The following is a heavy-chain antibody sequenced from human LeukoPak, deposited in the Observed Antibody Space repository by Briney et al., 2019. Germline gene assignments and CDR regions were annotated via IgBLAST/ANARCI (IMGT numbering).Heavy chain of an antibody. D-gene: IGHD4-17*01. Sequence: PGGSLRLSCAASGFTFSNYEMNWVRQAPGKGLEWVSYIGSGGGSIYYADSVGGRFTSSRDNAKKSLFLQMNSLRVEDTAVYYCARDDYGGTFDAFDIWGQGAMVTVSS. CDR1: GFTFSNYE. V-gene: IGHV3-48*03. J-gene: IGHJ3*02. CDR3: ARDDYGGTFDAFDI. CDR2: IGSGGGSI.